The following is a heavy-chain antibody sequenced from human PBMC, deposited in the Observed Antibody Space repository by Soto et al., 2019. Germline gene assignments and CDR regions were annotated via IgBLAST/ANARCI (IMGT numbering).Heavy chain of an antibody. CDR2: IYSGGYT. D-gene: IGHD6-25*01. Sequence: EVQLVESGGGLIQPGGSLRLSCAVSGFTVSNNYMSWVRQAPGKGLEGVSVIYSGGYTAYGDSVKGRFTISRDNSKTTILLQMKSLEADDPAVFYGATQRGGGGYWGQGTLVTVSS. V-gene: IGHV3-53*01. CDR1: GFTVSNNY. CDR3: ATQRGGGGY. J-gene: IGHJ4*02.